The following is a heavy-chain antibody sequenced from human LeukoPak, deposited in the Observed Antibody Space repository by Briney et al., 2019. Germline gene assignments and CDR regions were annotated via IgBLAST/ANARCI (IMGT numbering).Heavy chain of an antibody. D-gene: IGHD4-11*01. CDR3: ARTRSNYGYWFDP. CDR1: GGTFSSYA. V-gene: IGHV1-69*05. Sequence: ASVKVSCKASGGTFSSYAISWVRQAPGQGLEWMGGIIPIFGTANYAQKFQGRVTITTDESTSTAYKELSSLRSEDTAVYYCARTRSNYGYWFDPWGQGTLVTVSS. J-gene: IGHJ5*02. CDR2: IIPIFGTA.